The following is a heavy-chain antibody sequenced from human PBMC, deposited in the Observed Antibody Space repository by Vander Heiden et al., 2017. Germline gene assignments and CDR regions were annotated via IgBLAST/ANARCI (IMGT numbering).Heavy chain of an antibody. D-gene: IGHD6-19*01. CDR3: ASGDPEAGPFDY. V-gene: IGHV1-69*01. J-gene: IGHJ4*02. Sequence: QVQLVQSGAEVKKPGSSAKVSCKASGGPFSSYAIRWVRQAPGQGLEWMGGIIPIFGTANYAQKFQGRVTITADESTSTAYMELSSLRSEDTAVYYCASGDPEAGPFDYWGQGTLVTVSS. CDR2: IIPIFGTA. CDR1: GGPFSSYA.